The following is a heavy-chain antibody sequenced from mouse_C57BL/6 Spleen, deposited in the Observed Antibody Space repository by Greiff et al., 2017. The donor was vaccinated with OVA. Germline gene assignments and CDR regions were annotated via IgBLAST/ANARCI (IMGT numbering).Heavy chain of an antibody. D-gene: IGHD2-2*01. CDR2: IYPGSGST. CDR3: ARWGLRRGVLDY. CDR1: FSPFPRSL. J-gene: IGHJ2*01. Sequence: VQLPQPGAELFPPVASFPLSFPSSFSPFPRSLIPFFPPIPFPFLAWIGDIYPGSGSTNYNEKFKRKATLTVDTSSSTAYMQLSSLTSEDSAVYYCARWGLRRGVLDYWGQGTTLTVSS. V-gene: IGHV1-55*01.